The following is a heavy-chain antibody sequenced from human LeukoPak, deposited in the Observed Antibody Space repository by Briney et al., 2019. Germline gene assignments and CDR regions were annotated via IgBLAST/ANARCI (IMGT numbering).Heavy chain of an antibody. CDR3: ARGPPYGSQPP. V-gene: IGHV4-34*01. D-gene: IGHD6-13*01. CDR2: INHSGST. Sequence: MPSETLSLTCAVYGGSFSGYYWSWIRQPPGKGLEWIGEINHSGSTNYNPSLKSRVTISVDTSKNQFSLKLSSVTAADTAVYYCARGPPYGSQPPWGQGTLVTVSS. J-gene: IGHJ5*02. CDR1: GGSFSGYY.